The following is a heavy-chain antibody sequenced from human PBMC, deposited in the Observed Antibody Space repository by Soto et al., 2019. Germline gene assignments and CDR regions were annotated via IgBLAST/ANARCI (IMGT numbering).Heavy chain of an antibody. D-gene: IGHD2-8*01. CDR3: ATLYGPFDI. CDR1: GFTFINYW. CDR2: IKSDGRST. J-gene: IGHJ3*02. Sequence: EVQLVESGGGLLQPGGSLRLSCAASGFTFINYWMHWVRQVPGKGLVWVSDIKSDGRSTQYADSVKGRFTISRDNAKNTLYLQMNSLRPEDTAVYYCATLYGPFDIWGQGTMVTVSS. V-gene: IGHV3-74*01.